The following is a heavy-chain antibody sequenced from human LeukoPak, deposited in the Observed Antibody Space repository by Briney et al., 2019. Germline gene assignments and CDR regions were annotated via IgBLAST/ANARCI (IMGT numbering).Heavy chain of an antibody. CDR2: IYYSGST. D-gene: IGHD3-10*01. V-gene: IGHV4-39*01. Sequence: PSETLSLTCSVSGGSMSSPSFYWAWIRQPPGKGLEWIGNIYYSGSTYYNPSLQSRVTISVDTSKNQFSLKLTSVTAADKAFYYCASMSRGVILGPNYYSYYMDVWGKGATVIVSS. CDR3: ASMSRGVILGPNYYSYYMDV. CDR1: GGSMSSPSFY. J-gene: IGHJ6*03.